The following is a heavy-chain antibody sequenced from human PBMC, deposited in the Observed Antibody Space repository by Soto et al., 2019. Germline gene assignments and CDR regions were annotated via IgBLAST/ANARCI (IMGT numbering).Heavy chain of an antibody. CDR3: ARTILGAAGTMGNYGMDV. CDR2: IYSDGRT. CDR1: GFTVSNNY. Sequence: EVQLVESGGGLIQPGGSLRLSCAASGFTVSNNYMSWVRQAPEKGLEWVSVIYSDGRTYYADSVKGRFTISRDKSKNTLYLQMNSLSADDTAVYYCARTILGAAGTMGNYGMDVWGQGTTFTVSS. D-gene: IGHD6-13*01. V-gene: IGHV3-53*01. J-gene: IGHJ6*02.